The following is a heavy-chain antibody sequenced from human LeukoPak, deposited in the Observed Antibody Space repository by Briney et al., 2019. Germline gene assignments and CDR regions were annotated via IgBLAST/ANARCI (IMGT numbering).Heavy chain of an antibody. Sequence: GGSLRLSCVVSGFNFNVYSMHWVRQAPGKGLEWVAVTSYDGSNTFHAEPVKGRFTISRDNSKNTLFLQMHSLRAEDTAVYHCARGSGGLWSPPAYWGQGTLVTVSS. CDR2: TSYDGSNT. J-gene: IGHJ4*02. V-gene: IGHV3-30-3*01. D-gene: IGHD3-10*01. CDR1: GFNFNVYS. CDR3: ARGSGGLWSPPAY.